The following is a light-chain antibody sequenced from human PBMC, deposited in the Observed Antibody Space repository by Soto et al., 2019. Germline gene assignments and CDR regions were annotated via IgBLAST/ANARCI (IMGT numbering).Light chain of an antibody. CDR1: QSISSSY. CDR3: RQYGSSSWT. CDR2: GAS. Sequence: EIVLTQSPGTLSLSPGKRATLSCRASQSISSSYLAWYQQRPGQAPRLLIYGASSRATGIPDRFSGSGSGTEFTLTISRLEPEDFAVYYCRQYGSSSWTFGQGTKV. J-gene: IGKJ1*01. V-gene: IGKV3-20*01.